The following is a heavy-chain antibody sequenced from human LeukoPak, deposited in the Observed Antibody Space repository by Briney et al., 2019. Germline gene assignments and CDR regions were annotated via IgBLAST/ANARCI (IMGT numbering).Heavy chain of an antibody. Sequence: ASAKVSCKASGYTFTSYAMNWVRQAPGQGLEWMGWINTNTGNPTYAQGFTGRFVFSLDTSVSTAYLQISSLKAEDTAVYYCARGELAYYDSSGYWLFDAFDIWGQGTMVTVSS. V-gene: IGHV7-4-1*02. CDR1: GYTFTSYA. D-gene: IGHD3-22*01. J-gene: IGHJ3*02. CDR2: INTNTGNP. CDR3: ARGELAYYDSSGYWLFDAFDI.